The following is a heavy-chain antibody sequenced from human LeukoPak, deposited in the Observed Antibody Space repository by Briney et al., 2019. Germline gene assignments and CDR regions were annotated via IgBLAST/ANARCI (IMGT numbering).Heavy chain of an antibody. J-gene: IGHJ5*02. CDR3: ARGSQITIFGVVIIAFDP. D-gene: IGHD3-3*01. Sequence: GASVTVSCKASGYTFTGYYMHWVRQAPGQGLEWMGWINPNSGGTNYAQKSQGRVTMTRDTSISTAYMELSRLRSDDTAVYCCARGSQITIFGVVIIAFDPWGQGTLVTVSS. CDR1: GYTFTGYY. V-gene: IGHV1-2*02. CDR2: INPNSGGT.